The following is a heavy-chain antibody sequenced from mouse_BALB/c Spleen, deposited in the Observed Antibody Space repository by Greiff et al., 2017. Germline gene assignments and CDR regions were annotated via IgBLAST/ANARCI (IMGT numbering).Heavy chain of an antibody. CDR2: IYPGSGST. V-gene: IGHV1S22*01. D-gene: IGHD2-1*01. CDR1: GYTFTSYW. Sequence: LQQPGSELVRPGASVKLSCKASGYTFTSYWMHWVKQRPGQGLEWIGNIYPGSGSTNYDEKFKSKATLTVDTSSSTAYMQLSSLTSEDSAVYYCTREEGGNPPWFAYWGQGTLVTVSA. J-gene: IGHJ3*01. CDR3: TREEGGNPPWFAY.